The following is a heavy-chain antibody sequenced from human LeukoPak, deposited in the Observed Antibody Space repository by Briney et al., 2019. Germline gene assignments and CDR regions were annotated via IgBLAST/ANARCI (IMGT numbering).Heavy chain of an antibody. Sequence: SQTLSLTCTVSGGSISSGSYYWSWIRQPAGKGLEWIGRIYTSGSTNYNPSLKSRVTISVDTSKNQFSLKLSSVTAADTAVYYCARDSRSGSFYYWGQGTLVTVSS. J-gene: IGHJ4*02. CDR3: ARDSRSGSFYY. CDR2: IYTSGST. CDR1: GGSISSGSYY. V-gene: IGHV4-61*02. D-gene: IGHD3-10*01.